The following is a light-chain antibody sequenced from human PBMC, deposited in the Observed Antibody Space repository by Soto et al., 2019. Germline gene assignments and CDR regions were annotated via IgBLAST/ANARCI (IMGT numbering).Light chain of an antibody. CDR3: CSYAGSPSV. Sequence: QSALTQARSVSGSPGQSVTISCTGTSSDVGGYNYVSWHQQRPGKAPKVMIYDVSKRPSGVPDRFSGSKSGNTASLTISELQAEDEADYYCCSYAGSPSVFGTGTKVTVL. V-gene: IGLV2-11*01. CDR1: SSDVGGYNY. CDR2: DVS. J-gene: IGLJ1*01.